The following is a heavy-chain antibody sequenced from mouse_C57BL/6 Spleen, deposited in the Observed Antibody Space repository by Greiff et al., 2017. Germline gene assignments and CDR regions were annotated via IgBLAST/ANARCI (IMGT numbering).Heavy chain of an antibody. Sequence: VKLVESGPGLVQPSQSLSITCTVSGFSLTSYGVHWVRQSPGKGLEWLGVIWRGGSTDYNAAFISRLSISKDNSKSQVFFKMNSLQADDTAIYYCARTTVVATGAFDYWGQGTTLTVSS. V-gene: IGHV2-2*01. CDR1: GFSLTSYG. J-gene: IGHJ2*01. CDR3: ARTTVVATGAFDY. D-gene: IGHD1-1*01. CDR2: IWRGGST.